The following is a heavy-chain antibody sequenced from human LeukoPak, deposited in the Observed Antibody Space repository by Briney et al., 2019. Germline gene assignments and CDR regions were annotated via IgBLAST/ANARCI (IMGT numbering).Heavy chain of an antibody. J-gene: IGHJ4*02. CDR1: GFTFSSYA. D-gene: IGHD1-26*01. CDR3: ARDRVGATDYFDY. Sequence: GGSLRLSCAASGFTFSSYAMHWVRQAPGKGLEWVAVISYDGSNKYYADSVKGRFTISRDNSKNTLYLQMNSLRAEDTAAYYCARDRVGATDYFDYWGQGTLVTVSS. CDR2: ISYDGSNK. V-gene: IGHV3-30-3*01.